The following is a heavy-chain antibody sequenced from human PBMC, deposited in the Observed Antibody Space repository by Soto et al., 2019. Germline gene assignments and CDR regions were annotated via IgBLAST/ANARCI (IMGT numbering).Heavy chain of an antibody. D-gene: IGHD3-22*01. J-gene: IGHJ4*02. CDR3: VRGDGDYHDGNGYLGRH. CDR1: GFTFRTYW. V-gene: IGHV3-74*01. Sequence: EVQLVESGGGLVQLGGSLRLSCEASGFTFRTYWMHWVRQAPGKGLVWVSRIISDGSGTYYADSVGGRFTISRDNAQNTLYLQMNSLRAEDTAVYYCVRGDGDYHDGNGYLGRHWGQGTLVTVSS. CDR2: IISDGSGT.